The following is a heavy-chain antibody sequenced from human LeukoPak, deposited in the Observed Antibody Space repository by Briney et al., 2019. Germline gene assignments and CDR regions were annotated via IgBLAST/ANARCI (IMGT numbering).Heavy chain of an antibody. CDR3: AAATVAADPFFDY. CDR2: IVVDSAKT. D-gene: IGHD2-15*01. Sequence: SVKVSCKASGFTFSSSGVQWVRQARGQRLEWIGWIVVDSAKTNYAQKFQERVIITRDMSTSTAYMELSSLRSEDTAVYYCAAATVAADPFFDYWGQGTLVTVSS. V-gene: IGHV1-58*01. J-gene: IGHJ4*02. CDR1: GFTFSSSG.